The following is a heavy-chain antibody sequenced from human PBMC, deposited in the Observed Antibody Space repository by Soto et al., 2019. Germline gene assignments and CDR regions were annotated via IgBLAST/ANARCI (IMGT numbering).Heavy chain of an antibody. D-gene: IGHD3-22*01. V-gene: IGHV4-59*01. CDR1: GGSMSSYY. Sequence: SSETLSLTCTVSGGSMSSYYWSWIRQPPGKGLEWIGYIYYSGSTNYNPSLKSRVTISVDTSKNQFSLKLSSVTAADTAVYYCARAIDYDSSGYYTRWGDAFDTWGQGTMVTVSS. CDR2: IYYSGST. J-gene: IGHJ3*02. CDR3: ARAIDYDSSGYYTRWGDAFDT.